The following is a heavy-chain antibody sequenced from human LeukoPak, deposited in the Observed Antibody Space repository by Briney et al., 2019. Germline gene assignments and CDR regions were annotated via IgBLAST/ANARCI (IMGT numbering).Heavy chain of an antibody. D-gene: IGHD3-10*01. V-gene: IGHV4-59*01. J-gene: IGHJ6*02. CDR3: ARAGYYYGSGSPKGYGIDV. CDR2: IYYSGST. Sequence: SETLSLTCTVSGGSISSYYWSWIRQPPGKGLEWIGYIYYSGSTNYNPSLKSRVTISVGTSKNQFSLKLSSVTAADTAVYYCARAGYYYGSGSPKGYGIDVWGQGTTVTVSS. CDR1: GGSISSYY.